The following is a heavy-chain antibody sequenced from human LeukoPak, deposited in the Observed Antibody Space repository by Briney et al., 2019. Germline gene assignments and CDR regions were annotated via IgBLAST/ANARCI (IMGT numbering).Heavy chain of an antibody. J-gene: IGHJ4*02. CDR3: ARFSRADQYYFDY. CDR1: GFTFSDYW. V-gene: IGHV3-74*01. Sequence: GGSLRLSCAASGFTFSDYWMHWVRQTPGKGLVWVSRIRYDGSITDYADSVRGRFTISRDNAKNTLNLQMNSLRAEDTAVYYCARFSRADQYYFDYWGQGTLVTVSS. CDR2: IRYDGSIT. D-gene: IGHD2-2*01.